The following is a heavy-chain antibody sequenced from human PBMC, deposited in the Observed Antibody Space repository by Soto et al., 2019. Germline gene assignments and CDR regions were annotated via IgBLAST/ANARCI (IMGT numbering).Heavy chain of an antibody. CDR3: AREKWLVRRNDPFDI. CDR1: GYTFINYY. D-gene: IGHD6-19*01. CDR2: INPNGGST. Sequence: QVQLVQSGAEVKKPGASVKVSCKASGYTFINYYMHWWRQPPGQGLEGMGIINPNGGSTTYAQKFQGRVTLTRDTSTNTVNMELSSLRSEDTAVYYCAREKWLVRRNDPFDIWGQGTMVTVSS. J-gene: IGHJ3*02. V-gene: IGHV1-46*01.